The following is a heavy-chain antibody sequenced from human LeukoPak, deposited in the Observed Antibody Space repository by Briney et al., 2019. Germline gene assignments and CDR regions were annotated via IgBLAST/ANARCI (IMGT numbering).Heavy chain of an antibody. V-gene: IGHV4-34*01. CDR3: AREAVTGIAAAGIGFDP. J-gene: IGHJ5*02. D-gene: IGHD6-13*01. Sequence: SETLSLTCAVYGGSFSGYYWSWIRQPPGKGLEWIGGINHSGSTNYNPSLKSRVTISVDTSKNQFSLKLSSVTAADTAVYYCAREAVTGIAAAGIGFDPWGQGTLVTVSS. CDR2: INHSGST. CDR1: GGSFSGYY.